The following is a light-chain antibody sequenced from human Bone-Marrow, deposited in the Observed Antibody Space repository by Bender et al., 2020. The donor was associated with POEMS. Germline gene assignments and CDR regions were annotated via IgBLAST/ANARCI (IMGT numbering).Light chain of an antibody. CDR1: SGHSSYS. CDR3: QTWGEGIRV. J-gene: IGLJ3*02. Sequence: QVILTQSPSASASLGASVKLTCTLSSGHSSYSIAWHQHQPEKGPRYLMKVNNDGTHTKGDGIPHRFSGSRSGSEYYVTISSLQSEDEADYYCQTWGEGIRVFGGGTKLPVL. V-gene: IGLV4-69*01. CDR2: VNNDGTH.